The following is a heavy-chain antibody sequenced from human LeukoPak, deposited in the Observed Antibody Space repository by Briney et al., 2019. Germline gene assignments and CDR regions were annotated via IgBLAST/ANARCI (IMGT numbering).Heavy chain of an antibody. CDR2: FYSGGST. D-gene: IGHD5-24*01. CDR3: ARGDGYNFWDY. Sequence: GGSLRLSCAASGFTVSSNYMSWVRQAQGKGLEWVSAFYSGGSTYYADSVKGRFTISRDNSKNTGYLQMNSLRAEDTAVYYCARGDGYNFWDYWGQGTLVTVSS. CDR1: GFTVSSNY. V-gene: IGHV3-53*01. J-gene: IGHJ4*02.